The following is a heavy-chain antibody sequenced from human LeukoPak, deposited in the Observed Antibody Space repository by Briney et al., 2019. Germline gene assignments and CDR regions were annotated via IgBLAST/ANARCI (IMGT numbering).Heavy chain of an antibody. CDR2: FRGSGVAT. CDR3: ARAAIAAARIYYYMDV. Sequence: GGSLRLSCAASGFTFSSYAMNWVRQAPGKGLKWVSGFRGSGVATFYADSVKGRFTISRDNSKNTLYLQMNSLRAGDTAVYYCARAAIAAARIYYYMDVWGKGTTVTVSS. J-gene: IGHJ6*03. D-gene: IGHD6-13*01. CDR1: GFTFSSYA. V-gene: IGHV3-23*01.